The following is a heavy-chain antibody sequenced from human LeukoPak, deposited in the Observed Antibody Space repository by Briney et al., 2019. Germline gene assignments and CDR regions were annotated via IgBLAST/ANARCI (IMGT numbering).Heavy chain of an antibody. CDR3: AKDGGGGSYKY. CDR1: GFTVSSNY. J-gene: IGHJ4*02. CDR2: ISYDGSNK. Sequence: PGGSLRLSCAASGFTVSSNYMSWVRQAPGKGLEWVAVISYDGSNKYYADSVKGRFTISRDNSKNTLYLQMNSLRAEDTAVYYCAKDGGGGSYKYWGQGTLVTVSS. D-gene: IGHD1-26*01. V-gene: IGHV3-30*18.